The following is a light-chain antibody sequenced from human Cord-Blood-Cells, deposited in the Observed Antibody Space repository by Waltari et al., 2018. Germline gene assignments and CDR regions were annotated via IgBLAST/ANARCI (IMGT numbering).Light chain of an antibody. Sequence: SSELTQDPALSVALGQTVRITCQGDSLRSYYASWYQQKPGQAPVLVIYGKNNRTSGIPDRFSGSSSGNTASLTITGAQAEDEADYYCNSRDSSGNHLVFGGGTKLTVL. CDR1: SLRSYY. V-gene: IGLV3-19*01. J-gene: IGLJ3*02. CDR2: GKN. CDR3: NSRDSSGNHLV.